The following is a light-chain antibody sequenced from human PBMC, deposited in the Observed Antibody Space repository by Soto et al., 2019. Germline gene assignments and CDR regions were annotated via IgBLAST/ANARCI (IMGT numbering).Light chain of an antibody. CDR1: QSITRS. J-gene: IGKJ5*01. CDR3: QQSFTTASIT. V-gene: IGKV1-39*01. CDR2: AAS. Sequence: DIQMTQSPSSLSASVGDRVTITCRASQSITRSLNWYHHKPEKAPKLLIYAASRLQNGVPSRFRGGGSGTEFTLSISSLQPEDFGTYYCQQSFTTASITVGQGTRLEIK.